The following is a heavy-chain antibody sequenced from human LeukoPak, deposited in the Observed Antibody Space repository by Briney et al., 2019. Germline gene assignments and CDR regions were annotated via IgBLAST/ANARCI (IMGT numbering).Heavy chain of an antibody. D-gene: IGHD3/OR15-3a*01. Sequence: GGSLGLSCTASGFTFSSYSMNWVRQAPGKGLEWVSGISPSGDITYYADSVMGRFTISRDNRQSTVSLQMNSLRAEDTALYYCVRDLDWGALDVWGQGTMVTVSS. CDR3: VRDLDWGALDV. J-gene: IGHJ3*01. CDR1: GFTFSSYS. CDR2: ISPSGDIT. V-gene: IGHV3-23*01.